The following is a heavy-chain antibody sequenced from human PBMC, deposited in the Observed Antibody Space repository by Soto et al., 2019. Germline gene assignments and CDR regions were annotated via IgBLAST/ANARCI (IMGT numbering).Heavy chain of an antibody. J-gene: IGHJ6*02. CDR3: ARDLSMSIAPRPGTMDV. V-gene: IGHV4-59*01. CDR1: GGSISSYY. CDR2: IYYSGST. D-gene: IGHD6-6*01. Sequence: PSETLSLTCTVSGGSISSYYWSWIRQPPGKGLEWIGYIYYSGSTNYNPSLKSRVTISVDTSKNQFSLKLSSVTAADTAVYYCARDLSMSIAPRPGTMDVWGQGTTVTVSS.